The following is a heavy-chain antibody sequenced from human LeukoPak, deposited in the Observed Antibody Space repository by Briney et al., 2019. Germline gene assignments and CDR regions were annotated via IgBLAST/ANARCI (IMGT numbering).Heavy chain of an antibody. D-gene: IGHD2-21*01. CDR2: SSPTGDIT. CDR1: GGSFSGNY. CDR3: ARVPDFIARPCDS. Sequence: SETLSLTCAVYGGSFSGNYWTLIRQTPGRGLEWIGESSPTGDITGYNPSLKGRATISVDSSKNQFSLKLTSVTAADTGVYYCARVPDFIARPCDSWGPGTLVPVSS. V-gene: IGHV4-34*01. J-gene: IGHJ4*02.